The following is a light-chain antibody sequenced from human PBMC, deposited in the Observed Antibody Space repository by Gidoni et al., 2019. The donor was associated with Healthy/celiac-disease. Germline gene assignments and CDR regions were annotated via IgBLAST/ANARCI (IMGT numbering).Light chain of an antibody. CDR2: EVS. J-gene: IGLJ2*01. CDR1: SSDVGGYNY. V-gene: IGLV2-14*01. CDR3: SSYTSSSTLHVV. Sequence: QSALTPPASVSGSPGQSLTISCTGTSSDVGGYNYVSGYQQHPGKAPKLMIYEVSNRPSGVSNRFSGSKSGNTASLTISGLQAEDEADYYCSSYTSSSTLHVVFGGGTKLTVL.